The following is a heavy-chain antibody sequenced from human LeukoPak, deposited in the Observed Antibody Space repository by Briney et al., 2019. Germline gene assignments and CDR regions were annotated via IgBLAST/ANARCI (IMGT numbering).Heavy chain of an antibody. Sequence: SETLSLTCTVSGGSISSYYWSWIRQPPGKGLEWIGYIYYSGSTNYNPSLKSRVTISVDTSKNQFSLKLSSVTAADTAVYYCARSLRFLEWLQDYYYYGMDVWGQGTTVTVSS. CDR1: GGSISSYY. D-gene: IGHD3-3*01. J-gene: IGHJ6*02. V-gene: IGHV4-59*08. CDR2: IYYSGST. CDR3: ARSLRFLEWLQDYYYYGMDV.